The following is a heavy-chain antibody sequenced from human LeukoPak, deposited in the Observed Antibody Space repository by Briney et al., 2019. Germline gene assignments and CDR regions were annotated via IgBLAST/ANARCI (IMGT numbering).Heavy chain of an antibody. V-gene: IGHV3-48*01. CDR2: ISSSSSTI. Sequence: GGSLRLSCAASRFTFSSYSMNWVRQAPGKGLEWVSYISSSSSTIYYADSVKGRFTISRDNAKNSLYLQMNSLRAEDTAVYYCARAHYYDSSGLDFWGQGTLVTVSS. D-gene: IGHD3-22*01. CDR1: RFTFSSYS. CDR3: ARAHYYDSSGLDF. J-gene: IGHJ4*02.